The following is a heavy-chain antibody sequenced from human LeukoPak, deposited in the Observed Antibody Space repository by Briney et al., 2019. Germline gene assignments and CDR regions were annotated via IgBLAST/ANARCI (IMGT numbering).Heavy chain of an antibody. Sequence: SETLSLTCAVSGGSISSYYWGWIRQPPGKGLEWIGYIYYSGSTNYNPSLKSRATISVDTSKNQFSMKLSSVTAADTAVYSCATYSGSYDMGSYYFDYWGQGTLVTVSS. D-gene: IGHD1-26*01. CDR2: IYYSGST. J-gene: IGHJ4*02. CDR1: GGSISSYY. V-gene: IGHV4-59*01. CDR3: ATYSGSYDMGSYYFDY.